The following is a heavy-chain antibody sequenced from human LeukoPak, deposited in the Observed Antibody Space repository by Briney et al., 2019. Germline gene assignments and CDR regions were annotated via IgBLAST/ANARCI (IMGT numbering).Heavy chain of an antibody. V-gene: IGHV1-8*01. D-gene: IGHD2-15*01. CDR1: GYTFTSYD. Sequence: ASVKVSCKASGYTFTSYDINWVRQATGQGLEWMGWMNPNSGNTGYAQKFQGRVTMTRNTSISTAYMELSSLRSEGTAVYYCARGPRYCSGGSCYSKLDYWGQGTLVTVSS. J-gene: IGHJ4*02. CDR2: MNPNSGNT. CDR3: ARGPRYCSGGSCYSKLDY.